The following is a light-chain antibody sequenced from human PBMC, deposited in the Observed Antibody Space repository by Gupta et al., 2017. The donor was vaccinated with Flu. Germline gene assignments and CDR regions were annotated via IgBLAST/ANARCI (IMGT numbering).Light chain of an antibody. J-gene: IGKJ2*01. CDR1: QDSSNY. V-gene: IGKV1-33*01. Sequence: DSRLTQSPSSRSAALRDRVTILSQANQDSSNYLNWHQQKPGKAPKFLIYEASNLETGVPARFSGSGSGTDFTFTISRLHPEDVAIYYCKQYDGFPYTLGQGTKMEIK. CDR2: EAS. CDR3: KQYDGFPYT.